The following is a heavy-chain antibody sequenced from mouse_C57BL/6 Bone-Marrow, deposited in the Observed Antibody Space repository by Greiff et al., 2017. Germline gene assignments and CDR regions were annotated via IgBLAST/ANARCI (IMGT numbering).Heavy chain of an antibody. D-gene: IGHD2-3*01. CDR2: IDPEDGET. V-gene: IGHV14-2*01. CDR3: AKRDGTYYVDY. Sequence: VQLQQSGAELVKPGASVKLSCTASGFNIKDYYMHWVKQRTEQGLEWIGRIDPEDGETKYAPKFPGKATITADTTSNTAYLKLSRLTSEDTAVYYCAKRDGTYYVDYWGQGTTLTVSS. CDR1: GFNIKDYY. J-gene: IGHJ2*01.